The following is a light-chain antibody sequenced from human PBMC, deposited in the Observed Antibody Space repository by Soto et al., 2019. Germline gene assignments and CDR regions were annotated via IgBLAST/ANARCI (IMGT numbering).Light chain of an antibody. CDR1: QSVNIN. CDR3: HQYNYWPGT. Sequence: VRTQSPVTLSVSPGERATLSCRASQSVNINLAWYQQKPGQAPRLLIYGASTRPTDIPARFSGSGSGTEFTLTLGSLQSEDFAVYYCHQYNYWPGTFGQGTKLDIK. J-gene: IGKJ2*01. V-gene: IGKV3-15*01. CDR2: GAS.